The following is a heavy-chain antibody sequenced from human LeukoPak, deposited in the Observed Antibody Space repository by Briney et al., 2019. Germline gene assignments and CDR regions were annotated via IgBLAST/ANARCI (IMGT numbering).Heavy chain of an antibody. D-gene: IGHD7-27*01. V-gene: IGHV3-23*01. CDR2: ITTGDGNT. CDR3: AKDGGLWVSAHWGDS. Sequence: GGSLRLSCTASGFTFSSYTMTGVRQAPGKGRKWVSTITTGDGNTYYADSVKGRFTVSRDDSKNTLYLQMNSLRAEDTAVYYCAKDGGLWVSAHWGDSWGRGTLVTVSS. J-gene: IGHJ4*02. CDR1: GFTFSSYT.